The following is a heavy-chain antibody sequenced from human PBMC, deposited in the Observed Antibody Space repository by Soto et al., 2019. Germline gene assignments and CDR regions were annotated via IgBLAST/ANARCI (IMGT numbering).Heavy chain of an antibody. J-gene: IGHJ3*01. Sequence: EVQLVESGGGLVQPGGSLRLSCADSGFSFSSYWMHWVRQGPGKGLVWVARINTEGNNTNYADSVEGRFTISRDNAKNTLYLQMNSLRAEDTDVYYCARSPGGYYIDWGQGTMVTVSS. D-gene: IGHD2-15*01. CDR2: INTEGNNT. CDR3: ARSPGGYYID. CDR1: GFSFSSYW. V-gene: IGHV3-74*01.